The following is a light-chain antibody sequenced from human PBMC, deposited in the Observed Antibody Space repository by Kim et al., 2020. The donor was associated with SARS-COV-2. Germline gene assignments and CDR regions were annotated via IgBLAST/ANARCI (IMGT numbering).Light chain of an antibody. CDR2: GTS. CDR1: QSVSTI. V-gene: IGKV3-15*01. J-gene: IGKJ2*01. CDR3: QQYNRWPAYI. Sequence: GERATLACRTSQSVSTIVALYQPKPGQAPRLLIYGTSTRATGSPARFSGSGSGTEFTLIISSLQSEDFAIYYCQQYNRWPAYIFGQGTKLEI.